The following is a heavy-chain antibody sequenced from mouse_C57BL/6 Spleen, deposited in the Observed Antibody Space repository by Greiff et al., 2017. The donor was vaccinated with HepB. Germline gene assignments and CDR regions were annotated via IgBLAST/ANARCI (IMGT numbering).Heavy chain of an antibody. Sequence: EVQLQQSGPELVKPGASVKLPCKASGYTFTDYNMDWVKQSHGKSLEWIGDINPNTGGTIYNQKFKGKATLTVDKSSSTAYMELRSLTSEDTAGYYCAREGIGGNYQRSWFAYWGQGTLVTVSA. J-gene: IGHJ3*01. D-gene: IGHD2-1*01. CDR2: INPNTGGT. CDR3: AREGIGGNYQRSWFAY. CDR1: GYTFTDYN. V-gene: IGHV1-18*01.